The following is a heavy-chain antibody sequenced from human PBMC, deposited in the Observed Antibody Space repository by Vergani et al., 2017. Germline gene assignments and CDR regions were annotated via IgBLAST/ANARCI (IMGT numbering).Heavy chain of an antibody. CDR3: ARELSYYYGSGSDDYNPYYYEGMDV. J-gene: IGHJ6*02. D-gene: IGHD3-10*01. CDR2: VYTSGMT. V-gene: IGHV4-61*02. CDR1: GGPINPVAYS. Sequence: QVQLQESGPRLVRPSQTLSPTCTVLGGPINPVAYSWGWTGQPPGKGLDWIGRVYTSGMTNYIPSLKSRVTILVDRSKSQLSLKLTSVTAGDTAVYFCARELSYYYGSGSDDYNPYYYEGMDVWGPGTTVTVSS.